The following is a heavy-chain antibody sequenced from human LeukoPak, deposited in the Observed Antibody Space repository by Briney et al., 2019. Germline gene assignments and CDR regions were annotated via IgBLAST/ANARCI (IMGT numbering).Heavy chain of an antibody. J-gene: IGHJ4*02. CDR3: ARDSYGDANFDS. D-gene: IGHD4-17*01. V-gene: IGHV3-30*02. CDR1: GFTFSSYG. CDR2: IRYDGRNK. Sequence: GGSLRLSCAASGFTFSSYGMHWVRQAPGKGLDWVAFIRYDGRNKYYADSVKGRFTISRDISKNAVYLQMNSLRAEDTAVYYCARDSYGDANFDSWGQGTLVTVSS.